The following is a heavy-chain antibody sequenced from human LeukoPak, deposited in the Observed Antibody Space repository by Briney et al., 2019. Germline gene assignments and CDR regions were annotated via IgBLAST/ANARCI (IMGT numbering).Heavy chain of an antibody. J-gene: IGHJ4*02. CDR3: ARDTNGRFDY. Sequence: GGSLRLSCAASGFTFSSYAMSWVRQAPGKGLEWVSSISSSSSYIYYADSVKGRFTISRDNAKNSLYLQMNSLTAEDTAVYYCARDTNGRFDYWGQGTLVTVSS. CDR1: GFTFSSYA. CDR2: ISSSSSYI. D-gene: IGHD2-8*01. V-gene: IGHV3-21*01.